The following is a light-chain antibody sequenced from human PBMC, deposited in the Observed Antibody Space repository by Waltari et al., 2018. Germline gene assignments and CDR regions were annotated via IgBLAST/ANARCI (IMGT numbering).Light chain of an antibody. CDR2: EVT. CDR1: SSDIGVDNY. CDR3: SSYSTISSPVQ. Sequence: HSALTQPASVSGSPGQSITISCTGTSSDIGVDNYVSWYQQYPGKAPKVIIYEVTKRPAGVANRCSGSKSGNTASLTLSGLQAEDEADYYCSSYSTISSPVQFGGGTTLTVL. V-gene: IGLV2-14*01. J-gene: IGLJ2*01.